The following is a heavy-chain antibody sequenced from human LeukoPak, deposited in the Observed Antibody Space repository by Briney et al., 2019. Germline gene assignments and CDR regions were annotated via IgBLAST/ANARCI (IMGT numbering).Heavy chain of an antibody. CDR2: ISGSGGST. CDR1: GFTFSSYA. D-gene: IGHD3-22*01. CDR3: AKGEGYYYDSSGYGN. V-gene: IGHV3-23*01. J-gene: IGHJ4*02. Sequence: GGSLRLSCAASGFTFSSYAMSWVRQAPGKGLEWVSAISGSGGSTYYADSVKGRFTISRDNSKNTLYLQMNSLRAEDTAVYYCAKGEGYYYDSSGYGNWGQGTLVTVSS.